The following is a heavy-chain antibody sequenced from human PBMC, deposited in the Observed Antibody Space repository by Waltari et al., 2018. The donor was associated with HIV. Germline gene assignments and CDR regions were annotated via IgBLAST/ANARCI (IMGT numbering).Heavy chain of an antibody. CDR1: GYTFTGYY. CDR2: INPNSGGT. J-gene: IGHJ5*02. D-gene: IGHD6-19*01. V-gene: IGHV1-2*04. CDR3: ARGGHLLVSGWGVGWFDP. Sequence: QVQLVQSGAEVKKPGASVKVSCKASGYTFTGYYMHWVRQAPGQGLEWMGWINPNSGGTNYAQKFQGWVTMTRDTSISTAYMELSRLRSDDTAVYYCARGGHLLVSGWGVGWFDPWGQGTLVTVSS.